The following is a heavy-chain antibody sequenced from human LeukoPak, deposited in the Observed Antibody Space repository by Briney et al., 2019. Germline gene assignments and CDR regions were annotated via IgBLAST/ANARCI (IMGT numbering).Heavy chain of an antibody. CDR2: IYWDDDK. D-gene: IGHD3-22*01. Sequence: SGPTLVNPTQTLTLTCTFSGFSLSTSGGGVGWIRQPPGKALEWLALIYWDDDKRYSPSLKSRLTITKDTSKNQVVLTMTNMDPVDTGTYYCAHTTFYYDSSASRTFDYWGQGTLVTVSS. CDR3: AHTTFYYDSSASRTFDY. J-gene: IGHJ4*02. CDR1: GFSLSTSGGG. V-gene: IGHV2-5*02.